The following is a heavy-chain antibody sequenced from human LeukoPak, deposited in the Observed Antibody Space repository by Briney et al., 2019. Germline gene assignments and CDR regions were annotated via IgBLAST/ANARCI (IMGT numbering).Heavy chain of an antibody. CDR2: IWYDGSNK. J-gene: IGHJ4*02. CDR3: ARDGDYYDSTYYFDY. Sequence: GRSLRLSCAASGFTFSSYGMHWVRQAPGKGLEWVAVIWYDGSNKYYADSVKGRFTISRDNSKNTLYLQMNSLRAEDTAVYYCARDGDYYDSTYYFDYWGQGTLVTVSP. V-gene: IGHV3-33*01. CDR1: GFTFSSYG. D-gene: IGHD3-22*01.